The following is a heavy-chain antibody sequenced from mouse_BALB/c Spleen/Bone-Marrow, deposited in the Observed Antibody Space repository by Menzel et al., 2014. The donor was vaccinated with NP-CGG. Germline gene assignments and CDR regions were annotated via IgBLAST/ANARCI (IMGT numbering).Heavy chain of an antibody. Sequence: VQLKESGAELVKPGASVKLSCTASGFNIKDTYMHWVKQRPEQGLEWIGRIDPANGNTKYDPKFQGKATITADTSSNTAYLQLSSLTSVDTAVYYCARCECYAMDYWGHGTSVTVSS. V-gene: IGHV14-3*02. CDR3: ARCECYAMDY. CDR1: GFNIKDTY. CDR2: IDPANGNT. J-gene: IGHJ4*01.